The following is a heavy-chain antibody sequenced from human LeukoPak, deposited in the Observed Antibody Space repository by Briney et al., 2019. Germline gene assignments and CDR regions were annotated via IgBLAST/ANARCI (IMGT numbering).Heavy chain of an antibody. Sequence: GGSLRLSCAASGFTVSSNYMSWVRQAPGKGLEWVSVIYSGGSTYYADSVKGRFTISRDNSKNTLYLQMNCLRAEDTAVYYCADTGITGTTTLLDYWGQGTLVTVSS. J-gene: IGHJ4*02. CDR1: GFTVSSNY. CDR2: IYSGGST. V-gene: IGHV3-66*01. D-gene: IGHD1-20*01. CDR3: ADTGITGTTTLLDY.